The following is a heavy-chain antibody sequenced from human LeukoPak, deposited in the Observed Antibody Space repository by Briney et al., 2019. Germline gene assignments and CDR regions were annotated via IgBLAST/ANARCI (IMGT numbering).Heavy chain of an antibody. CDR3: ARETEKQWHY. D-gene: IGHD6-19*01. Sequence: SETLSLTCAVYGGSFSGYYWSWIRQPPGKGLEWIGEINHSGSTYYNPSLKSRVTISVDTSKNQFSLKLSSVTAADTAVYYCARETEKQWHYWGHGTMVTVSS. V-gene: IGHV4-34*01. J-gene: IGHJ3*01. CDR1: GGSFSGYY. CDR2: INHSGST.